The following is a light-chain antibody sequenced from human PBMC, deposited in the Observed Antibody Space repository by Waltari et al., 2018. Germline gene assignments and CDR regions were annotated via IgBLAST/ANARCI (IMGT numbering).Light chain of an antibody. CDR3: SSYAGRSTKI. CDR1: GRDVADYNY. J-gene: IGLJ2*01. V-gene: IGLV2-14*03. CDR2: DVI. Sequence: QPALTQPASVSGSPGQSITISCTGIGRDVADYNYVSWYQQHPGKAPKLMIYDVINRPSGVSDRFSGSKSGSTASLTISGLQAEDEADYYCSSYAGRSTKIFGGGTKLTVL.